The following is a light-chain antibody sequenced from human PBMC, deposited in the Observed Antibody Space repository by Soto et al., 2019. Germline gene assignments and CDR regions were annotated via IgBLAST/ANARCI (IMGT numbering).Light chain of an antibody. CDR3: SSYTSSSTLV. Sequence: ALTQPASVSGSPGQSITISCTGTSSDVGGYNYVSWYQQHPGKAPKLMIYEVSNRPSGVSNRFSGSKSGNTASLTISGLQVEDEADYYCSSYTSSSTLVFGNGTKVTVL. CDR2: EVS. V-gene: IGLV2-14*01. J-gene: IGLJ1*01. CDR1: SSDVGGYNY.